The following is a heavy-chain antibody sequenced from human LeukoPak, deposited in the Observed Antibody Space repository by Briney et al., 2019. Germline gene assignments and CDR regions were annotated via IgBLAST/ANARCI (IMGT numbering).Heavy chain of an antibody. Sequence: SETLSLTCAVYGGSFSGYYWSWIRQPPGKGLEWIGEINHSGSTNYNPSLKSRVAISVDTSKNQFSLKLSSVTAADTAVYYCARNSGDFWGQGTLVTVSS. D-gene: IGHD4-23*01. CDR1: GGSFSGYY. J-gene: IGHJ4*02. V-gene: IGHV4-34*01. CDR2: INHSGST. CDR3: ARNSGDF.